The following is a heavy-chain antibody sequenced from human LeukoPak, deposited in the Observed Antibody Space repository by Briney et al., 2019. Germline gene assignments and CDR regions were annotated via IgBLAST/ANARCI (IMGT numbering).Heavy chain of an antibody. J-gene: IGHJ4*02. V-gene: IGHV3-71*01. CDR3: TRAMGFCSGGDCYGGYGY. Sequence: GGSLRLSCAASGFSFSDYYMSWIRQAPGKGLEWVGFIRNKAYGGTTEYAASVRGRFTISRDDSKSIAYLQMNSLKTEDTAVYYCTRAMGFCSGGDCYGGYGYWGQGTLVTVSS. D-gene: IGHD2-15*01. CDR1: GFSFSDYY. CDR2: IRNKAYGGTT.